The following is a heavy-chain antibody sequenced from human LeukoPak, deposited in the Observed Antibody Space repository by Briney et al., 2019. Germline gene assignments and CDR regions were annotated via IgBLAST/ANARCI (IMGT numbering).Heavy chain of an antibody. D-gene: IGHD3-10*01. V-gene: IGHV1-2*02. J-gene: IGHJ3*02. CDR1: GYTFTGYY. Sequence: ASVKVSCKTSGYTFTGYYMHWVRQDPGQGLEWVRWINPNSGGTNYAQKFQGRVTMTRDTSISTAYMELTRLTSDDTAVYYCVKDGGAFDIWGRGTMVTVSS. CDR3: VKDGGAFDI. CDR2: INPNSGGT.